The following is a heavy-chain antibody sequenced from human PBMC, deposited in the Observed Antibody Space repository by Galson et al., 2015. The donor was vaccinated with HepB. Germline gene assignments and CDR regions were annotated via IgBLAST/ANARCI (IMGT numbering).Heavy chain of an antibody. Sequence: LRLSCAASGFTFSSYGMHWVRQAPGKGLEWVAVISYDGNNKYYADSVKGRLTISRDNSKNTLFVQMNSLRAEDTAVYYCAKETHGYGLGYWGQGTLVIVSS. CDR1: GFTFSSYG. D-gene: IGHD5-12*01. V-gene: IGHV3-30*18. CDR3: AKETHGYGLGY. J-gene: IGHJ4*02. CDR2: ISYDGNNK.